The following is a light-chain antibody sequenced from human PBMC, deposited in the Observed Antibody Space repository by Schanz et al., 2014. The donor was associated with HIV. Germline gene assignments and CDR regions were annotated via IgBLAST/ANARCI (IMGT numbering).Light chain of an antibody. CDR2: GSS. CDR1: QSVSSH. V-gene: IGKV3-20*01. J-gene: IGKJ1*01. Sequence: EIVLTQSPAILSLSPGDRATLSCRASQSVSSHLAWYQQKPGQAPRLLIYGSSIRATGIPDRFSGSGSGTDFTLTISRVEPEDYAVYYCQQYGSSPWTFGQGTRVDVK. CDR3: QQYGSSPWT.